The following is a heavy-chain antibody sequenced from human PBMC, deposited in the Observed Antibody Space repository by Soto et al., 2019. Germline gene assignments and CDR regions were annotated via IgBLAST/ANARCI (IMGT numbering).Heavy chain of an antibody. J-gene: IGHJ4*02. Sequence: SETLSLTCTVSCVSMTSDYSWWSWIRPPPGKGLEWIGYIFYSGSTYYNPSLKSRVTISVDTSKNQFSLKLSSVTAADTAVYYCARVDTSMGATCVSHWGQGTLVTVSS. D-gene: IGHD1-26*01. CDR3: ARVDTSMGATCVSH. V-gene: IGHV4-30-4*01. CDR1: CVSMTSDYSW. CDR2: IFYSGST.